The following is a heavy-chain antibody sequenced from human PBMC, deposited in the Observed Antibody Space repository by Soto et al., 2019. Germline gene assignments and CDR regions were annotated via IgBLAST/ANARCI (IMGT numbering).Heavy chain of an antibody. D-gene: IGHD6-19*01. CDR1: GGTFSSNA. J-gene: IGHJ4*02. V-gene: IGHV1-69*13. CDR3: ASGIAVADYYLDY. CDR2: IIPIFGTA. Sequence: VKVPCKAPGGTFSSNASSWVRQAPGQGLEWMGGIIPIFGTANYAQKLQGRVTITADKSTSTAYMELSSLRSEDTAVYYCASGIAVADYYLDYWGQGTLVTVSS.